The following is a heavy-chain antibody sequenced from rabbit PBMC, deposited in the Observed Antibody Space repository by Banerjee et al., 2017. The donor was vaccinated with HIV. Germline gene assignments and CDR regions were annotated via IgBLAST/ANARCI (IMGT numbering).Heavy chain of an antibody. CDR1: GFDFSSSYW. CDR3: ARGNGNGYYTNYFKL. CDR2: IDTADGNT. V-gene: IGHV1S43*01. D-gene: IGHD8-1*01. Sequence: QEQLEESGGDLVKPEGSLTLTCKASGFDFSSSYWICWVRQAPGKGLEWIGCIDTADGNTGYASWVNGRFTISRSTSLNTVDLQMTSLTAADTATYFCARGNGNGYYTNYFKLWGQGTLVTVS. J-gene: IGHJ4*01.